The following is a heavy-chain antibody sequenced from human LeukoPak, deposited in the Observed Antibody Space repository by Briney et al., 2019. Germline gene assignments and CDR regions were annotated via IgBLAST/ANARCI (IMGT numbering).Heavy chain of an antibody. Sequence: ASVKVSCKASGGTFSSYATSWVRQAPGQGLEWMGRIIPILGIANYAQKFQGRVTITADKSTSTAYMELSSLRSEDTAVYYCARLFKDTAMVTVRAFDIWGQGTMVTVSS. D-gene: IGHD5-18*01. CDR2: IIPILGIA. J-gene: IGHJ3*02. CDR3: ARLFKDTAMVTVRAFDI. V-gene: IGHV1-69*04. CDR1: GGTFSSYA.